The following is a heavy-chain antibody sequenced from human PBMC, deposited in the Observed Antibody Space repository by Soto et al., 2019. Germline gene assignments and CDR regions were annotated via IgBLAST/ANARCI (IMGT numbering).Heavy chain of an antibody. D-gene: IGHD3-9*01. CDR2: ISGSGGST. CDR3: AKDKAEGIRYFDWSSYYFDY. V-gene: IGHV3-23*01. Sequence: EVQLLASGGGLVQPGGSLRLSCAASGFTFSSYAMSWVRQAPGKGLEWVSAISGSGGSTYYADSVKGRFTISRDNSKNTLYLQMNSLRAEDTAVYYCAKDKAEGIRYFDWSSYYFDYWGQGTLVTVSS. J-gene: IGHJ4*02. CDR1: GFTFSSYA.